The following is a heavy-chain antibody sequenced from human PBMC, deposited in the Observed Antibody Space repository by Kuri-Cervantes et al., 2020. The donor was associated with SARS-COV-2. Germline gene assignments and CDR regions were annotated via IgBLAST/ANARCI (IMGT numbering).Heavy chain of an antibody. CDR2: IDPSDSYT. Sequence: KVSCKGSGYSFTSYWISWVRQMPGKGLEWMGRIDPSDSYTNYSPSFQGHVTISADKSISTAYLQWSSLKASDTAMYYCARRSGSHFDYWGQGTLVTVSS. CDR1: GYSFTSYW. D-gene: IGHD3-10*01. CDR3: ARRSGSHFDY. J-gene: IGHJ4*02. V-gene: IGHV5-10-1*01.